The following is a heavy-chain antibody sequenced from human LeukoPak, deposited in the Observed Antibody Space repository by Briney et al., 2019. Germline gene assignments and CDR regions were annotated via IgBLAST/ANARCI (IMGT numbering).Heavy chain of an antibody. J-gene: IGHJ1*01. V-gene: IGHV3-30-3*01. Sequence: PGRSLRLSCAASGFTFSSYAMHWVRQAPGKGLEWVAVISYDGSNKYYADSVKGRFTISRDNSKNTLYLQMNSLRAEDTAVYYCARDDRIAVAGYLTSQYFQHWGQGTLVTVSS. CDR1: GFTFSSYA. CDR2: ISYDGSNK. CDR3: ARDDRIAVAGYLTSQYFQH. D-gene: IGHD6-19*01.